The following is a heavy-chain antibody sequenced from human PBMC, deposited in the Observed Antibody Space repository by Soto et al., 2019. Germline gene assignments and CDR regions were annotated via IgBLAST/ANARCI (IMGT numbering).Heavy chain of an antibody. J-gene: IGHJ6*02. CDR1: GFTFSSYV. CDR3: ATYDGHIVATTHLGMDV. Sequence: EVQLLESGGGLVQPGGSLRLSCAASGFTFSSYVMSWVRQAPGKGLEWVSAISGSGGSTYYADFVKGRFTISRDNSKNTLYLQMDSLRAEHTAVYYCATYDGHIVATTHLGMDVWGQGTTVTVSS. D-gene: IGHD5-12*01. V-gene: IGHV3-23*01. CDR2: ISGSGGST.